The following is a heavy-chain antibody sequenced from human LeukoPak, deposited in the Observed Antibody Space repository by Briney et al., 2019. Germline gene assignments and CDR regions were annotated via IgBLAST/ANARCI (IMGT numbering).Heavy chain of an antibody. V-gene: IGHV3-7*01. D-gene: IGHD3-22*01. CDR1: GFTFSTYW. CDR2: INQNGSET. CDR3: ARKKYYYDASTYGWFDP. J-gene: IGHJ5*02. Sequence: GGSLRLSCAASGFTFSTYWMTWVRQAPGKGLEWVANINQNGSETYYVDSVKGRFTISRDNAKNSLYLQMNSLRVEDTAVYYCARKKYYYDASTYGWFDPWGQGISVTVSS.